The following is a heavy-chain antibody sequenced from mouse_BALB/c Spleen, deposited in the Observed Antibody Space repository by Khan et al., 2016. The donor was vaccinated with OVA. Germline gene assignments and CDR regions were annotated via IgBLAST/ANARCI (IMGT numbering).Heavy chain of an antibody. Sequence: VQLKESGPGLVKPSQSLSLTCTVTGYSITSDYAWNWIRQFPENKLEWMGYISCTGSTSYNPSLKSRISITRDTSKNQFFLHLNSVTTEDTATYYCARSLYYSDSYAMDYWGQGTSVTVSS. CDR3: ARSLYYSDSYAMDY. D-gene: IGHD2-13*01. V-gene: IGHV3-2*02. CDR1: GYSITSDYA. CDR2: ISCTGST. J-gene: IGHJ4*01.